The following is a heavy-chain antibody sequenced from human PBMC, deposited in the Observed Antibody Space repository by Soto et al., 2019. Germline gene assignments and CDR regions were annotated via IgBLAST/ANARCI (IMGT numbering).Heavy chain of an antibody. J-gene: IGHJ4*02. CDR1: GYTFITYG. CDR3: ARGGGETTSLKLQF. V-gene: IGHV1-18*01. CDR2: ISAYNGDT. Sequence: QVQLVQSGAEVKKPGASVKVSCKASGYTFITYGVTWVRQAPGQGLEWMGWISAYNGDTNYAQNLQGRVTMTTDTSTTTAYMELRSLRSDDTAVYFCARGGGETTSLKLQFWGQGTLVTVSS. D-gene: IGHD2-21*01.